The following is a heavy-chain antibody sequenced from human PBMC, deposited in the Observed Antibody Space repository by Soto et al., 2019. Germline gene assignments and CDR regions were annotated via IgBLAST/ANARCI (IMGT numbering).Heavy chain of an antibody. Sequence: GGSLRLSCAASGFTVSSNYMSWVRQAPGKGLEWVSVIYSGGSTYYADSVKGRFTISRDNSKNTLYLQMNSLRAEDTAVYYCASSRTRQWLDAFDSWGPGTMVTVSS. D-gene: IGHD6-19*01. CDR1: GFTVSSNY. CDR3: ASSRTRQWLDAFDS. V-gene: IGHV3-66*01. J-gene: IGHJ3*02. CDR2: IYSGGST.